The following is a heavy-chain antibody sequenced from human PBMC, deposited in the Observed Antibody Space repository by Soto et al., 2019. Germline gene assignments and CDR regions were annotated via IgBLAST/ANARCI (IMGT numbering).Heavy chain of an antibody. CDR1: GFSFSGSD. Sequence: GGSLRLSCAASGFSFSGSDMHGVRQASGEGLEWVGRIKTKAESYATALAAAVKGRFSISRDDSKNTAYLEMNSLKTEDTVVYYCTRRDCSSGSCYSDFDYWGQGALVTVSS. V-gene: IGHV3-73*01. CDR3: TRRDCSSGSCYSDFDY. J-gene: IGHJ4*02. D-gene: IGHD2-15*01. CDR2: IKTKAESYAT.